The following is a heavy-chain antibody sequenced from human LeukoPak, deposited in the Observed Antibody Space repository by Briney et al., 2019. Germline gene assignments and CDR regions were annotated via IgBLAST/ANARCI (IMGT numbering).Heavy chain of an antibody. Sequence: SETMSLTCTVSGGSISSSSYYWGWIRQPPGKGLEWIGSIYYSGSTYYNPSLKRRVTISVDTSKNQFSLKLSSVTAADTAVYYCARLGCSSTSCYLYYYYYMDVWGKGTTVTVSS. D-gene: IGHD2-2*01. V-gene: IGHV4-39*01. J-gene: IGHJ6*03. CDR2: IYYSGST. CDR3: ARLGCSSTSCYLYYYYYMDV. CDR1: GGSISSSSYY.